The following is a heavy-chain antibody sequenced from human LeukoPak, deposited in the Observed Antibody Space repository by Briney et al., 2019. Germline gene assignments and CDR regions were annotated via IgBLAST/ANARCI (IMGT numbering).Heavy chain of an antibody. D-gene: IGHD4-11*01. CDR1: RFTFSSYG. CDR3: ARVRLGPDSNYAQKYYFDY. Sequence: AGGSLRLSCAASRFTFSSYGMHWVRQAPGKGLDWVAFISYDGYNKYYPDSVKGRFTISRDNSKNTLYLQMNSLRAEDTAVYYCARVRLGPDSNYAQKYYFDYWGQGTLVTVSS. J-gene: IGHJ4*02. V-gene: IGHV3-30*12. CDR2: ISYDGYNK.